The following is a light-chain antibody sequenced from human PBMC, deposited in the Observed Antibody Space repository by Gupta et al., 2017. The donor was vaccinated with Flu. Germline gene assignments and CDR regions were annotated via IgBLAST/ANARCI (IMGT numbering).Light chain of an antibody. V-gene: IGKV1-8*01. Sequence: AIRMTQSPSSFSASTGDRVTITCRASQGISSYLAWYQQKPGKAPKLLIYAASTVQSGVPSRFSGSGSGTDFTLNISGRQSEDFAIYYCQQKNSSPGTFGQGTQVEIK. CDR3: QQKNSSPGT. CDR1: QGISSY. J-gene: IGKJ1*01. CDR2: AAS.